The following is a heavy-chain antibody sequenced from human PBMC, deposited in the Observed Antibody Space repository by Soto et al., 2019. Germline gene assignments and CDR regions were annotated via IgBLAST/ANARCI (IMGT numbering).Heavy chain of an antibody. CDR3: ARDPAFEYYFDY. CDR2: ISYDGSNK. Sequence: QVQLVESGGGVVQPGRSLRLSYAASGFTFSSYAMHWVRQAPGKGLEWVAVISYDGSNKYYADSVKGRFTISRDNSKNTLYLQMNSLRAEDTAVYYCARDPAFEYYFDYWGQGTLVTVSS. CDR1: GFTFSSYA. J-gene: IGHJ4*02. V-gene: IGHV3-30-3*01.